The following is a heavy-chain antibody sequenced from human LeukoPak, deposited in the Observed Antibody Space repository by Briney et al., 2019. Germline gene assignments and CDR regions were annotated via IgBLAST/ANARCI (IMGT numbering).Heavy chain of an antibody. D-gene: IGHD3-22*01. CDR2: ISDSGDSA. CDR1: GFTFSIFP. CDR3: DKREKYYYDSSGYYRYFQH. J-gene: IGHJ1*01. Sequence: PGGSLRHSCCGSGFTFSIFPIFCARQAPGKGLEWVSGISDSGDSAYYADSVMGRFSISSDNSKKTLYLQMNSLRAEDTAVYYCDKREKYYYDSSGYYRYFQHWGQATLVTVSS. V-gene: IGHV3-23*01.